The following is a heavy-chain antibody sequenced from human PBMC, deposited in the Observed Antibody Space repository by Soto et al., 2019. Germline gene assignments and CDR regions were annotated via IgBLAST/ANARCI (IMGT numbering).Heavy chain of an antibody. CDR2: IYYSGST. V-gene: IGHV4-39*01. Sequence: QLQLQESGPGLVKPSETLSLTCTVSGGSISSSSYYWGWIRQPPGKGLEWIGSIYYSGSTYYNPSLKSRVTISVDTAKNQFSLKLSFVTAADRAVYYCARHGAYGSGSPLDYWGQGTLVTVSS. CDR1: GGSISSSSYY. CDR3: ARHGAYGSGSPLDY. J-gene: IGHJ4*02. D-gene: IGHD3-10*01.